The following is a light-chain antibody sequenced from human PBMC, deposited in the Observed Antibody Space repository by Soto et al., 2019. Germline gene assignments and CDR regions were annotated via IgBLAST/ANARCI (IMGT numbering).Light chain of an antibody. Sequence: QAVVTQPPSASETPGQRVTISCSGSSSNIGFDYVDWYQHVPGAAPKLLIYRNNLWPPGVPDRFSGSKSGTSASLAISGLRTEDEADYYCAARDDTLNVVFGGGTKLTVL. V-gene: IGLV1-47*01. CDR3: AARDDTLNVV. J-gene: IGLJ3*02. CDR1: SSNIGFDY. CDR2: RNN.